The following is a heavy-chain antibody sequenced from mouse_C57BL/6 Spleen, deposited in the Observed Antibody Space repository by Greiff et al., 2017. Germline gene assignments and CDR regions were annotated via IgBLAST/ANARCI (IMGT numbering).Heavy chain of an antibody. J-gene: IGHJ3*01. V-gene: IGHV2-3*01. CDR3: AKRGYGKGFAC. D-gene: IGHD2-1*01. CDR1: GFSFTSYG. Sequence: VKLMESGPGLVAPSQSLSITCTASGFSFTSYGVSWVRQPPGKGLEWLGVIWGDGSTNHHSALISRLSISKENSKSQVILKLNRLQTDDTATYCCAKRGYGKGFACWGQVTLVTVSA. CDR2: IWGDGST.